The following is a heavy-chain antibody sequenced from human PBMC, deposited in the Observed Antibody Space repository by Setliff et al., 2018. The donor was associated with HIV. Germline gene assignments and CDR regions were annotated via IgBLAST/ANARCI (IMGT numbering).Heavy chain of an antibody. V-gene: IGHV4-61*09. CDR3: ARSPRLRGGHNWFDP. J-gene: IGHJ5*02. CDR2: ISPSEST. Sequence: SETLSLTCTVSGDSMSSATFYWSWVRKPAGKRLEWIGHISPSESTNYHPALKSRATISLDTSKSQVHLTLTSVTAADTAVYYCARSPRLRGGHNWFDPWGQGTLVTVSS. CDR1: GDSMSSATFY. D-gene: IGHD4-17*01.